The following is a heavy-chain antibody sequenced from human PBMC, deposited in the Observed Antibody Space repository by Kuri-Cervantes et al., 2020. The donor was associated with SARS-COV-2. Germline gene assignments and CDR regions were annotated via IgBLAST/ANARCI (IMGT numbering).Heavy chain of an antibody. J-gene: IGHJ6*03. CDR2: IRYDGSNK. Sequence: GGSLRLSCAASGFTFSSYGMHWVRQAPGKGLEWVAFIRYDGSNKYYADSVKGRFTISRDNSKNTLYLQMNSLRPDDTAVYYCAREAATATGDYYYYMDVWGKGTTVTVSS. CDR1: GFTFSSYG. V-gene: IGHV3-30*02. CDR3: AREAATATGDYYYYMDV. D-gene: IGHD6-13*01.